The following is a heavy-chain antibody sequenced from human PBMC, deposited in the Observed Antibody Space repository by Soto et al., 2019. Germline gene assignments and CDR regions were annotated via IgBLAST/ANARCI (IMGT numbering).Heavy chain of an antibody. CDR2: ISAYNGKT. Sequence: QVQLVQSGAEVKKPGASVKVSCKASGYTFTSYGISWVRQAPGQGLAWMGWISAYNGKTNYAQKLQGRVTMTTDTSTSTAYMELRSLRSDDTAVYYCARDGVDTATGYYYGMDVWGQGTTVTVSS. CDR1: GYTFTSYG. CDR3: ARDGVDTATGYYYGMDV. J-gene: IGHJ6*02. V-gene: IGHV1-18*01. D-gene: IGHD5-18*01.